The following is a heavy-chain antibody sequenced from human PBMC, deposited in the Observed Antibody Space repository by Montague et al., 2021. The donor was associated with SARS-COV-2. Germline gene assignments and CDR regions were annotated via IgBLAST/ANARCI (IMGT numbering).Heavy chain of an antibody. Sequence: SETRSLTCTVSGGSISSSSYYWGWIRQPPGKGLEWIGSIYYSGSTHYNPSLKSRVTTSVDPSKNQVSLQLNSVIPEDTAVYFCASSGITLTGLDAFDIWGQGTMVTVSS. CDR2: IYYSGST. J-gene: IGHJ3*02. V-gene: IGHV4-39*01. CDR1: GGSISSSSYY. CDR3: ASSGITLTGLDAFDI. D-gene: IGHD3-9*01.